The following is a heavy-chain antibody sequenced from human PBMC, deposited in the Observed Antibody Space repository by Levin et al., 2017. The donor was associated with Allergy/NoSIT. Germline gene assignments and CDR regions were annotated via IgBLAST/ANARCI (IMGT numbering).Heavy chain of an antibody. J-gene: IGHJ3*01. CDR2: ISWNSRSI. V-gene: IGHV3-9*01. Sequence: HTGGSLRLSCAASGFNFDDYAMYWVRQVPGKGLEWVSGISWNSRSIGYADSVKGRFTISRDNAKNSLYLQMNSLRAEDTALYYCAKDTGVTEGAFDVWGLGTMVTVSS. CDR1: GFNFDDYA. CDR3: AKDTGVTEGAFDV. D-gene: IGHD2-21*02.